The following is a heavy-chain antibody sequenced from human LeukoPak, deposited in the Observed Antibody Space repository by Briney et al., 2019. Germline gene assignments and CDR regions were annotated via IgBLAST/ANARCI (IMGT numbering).Heavy chain of an antibody. CDR2: ISSSSCYT. J-gene: IGHJ4*02. CDR1: GFTFSDYY. D-gene: IGHD3-9*01. Sequence: PGGSLRLSYAASGFTFSDYYMSWIRQAPGKGLEWVSYISSSSCYTNYADSVKGRFTISRDNAKNSLYLQMNSLRAEDTAVYYCAGGHDILTGYSSFDYWGQGTLVTVSS. V-gene: IGHV3-11*03. CDR3: AGGHDILTGYSSFDY.